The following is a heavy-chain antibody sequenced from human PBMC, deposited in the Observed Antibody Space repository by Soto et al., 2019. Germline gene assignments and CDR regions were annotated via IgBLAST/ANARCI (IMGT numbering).Heavy chain of an antibody. Sequence: PGGSLRLSCEASGFTFSSYSMIWVRQATGKGLEWVSSISTTSSYIYYADSVKGRFTISRDNAKNSLYLLMNSLRAEDTAVYYCAREGSLYNDYISNCADYWGQGTLVTVSS. J-gene: IGHJ4*02. CDR1: GFTFSSYS. CDR3: AREGSLYNDYISNCADY. CDR2: ISTTSSYI. D-gene: IGHD4-4*01. V-gene: IGHV3-21*01.